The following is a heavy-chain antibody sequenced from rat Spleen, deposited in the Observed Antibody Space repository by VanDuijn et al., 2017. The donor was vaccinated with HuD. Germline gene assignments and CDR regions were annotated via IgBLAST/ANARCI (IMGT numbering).Heavy chain of an antibody. CDR2: INPGGYNT. V-gene: IGHV5-25*01. CDR1: GFTFNNYD. CDR3: ARQETSGYSNWFTY. D-gene: IGHD4-3*01. Sequence: EVQLVESGGGLVQPGRSLKLSCEVSGFTFNNYDMAWIRQAPTKGLEWVASINPGGYNTYYRDSVKGRFTVSRDNSKSTLYLQVDSLRSEDTATYYCARQETSGYSNWFTYWGQGALVTVSS. J-gene: IGHJ3*01.